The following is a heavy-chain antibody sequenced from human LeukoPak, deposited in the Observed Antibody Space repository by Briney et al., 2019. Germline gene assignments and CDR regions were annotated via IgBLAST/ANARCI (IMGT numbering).Heavy chain of an antibody. Sequence: GESLQISCHGSAYSFTTYSTGWVRQMPRKGLEWMGIIYPDDSDTKYSPSFQGQVTISADKSISTAYLQWSSLKASDTAMYYCARPPYTSSSDAFDIWGQGTMVTVSS. J-gene: IGHJ3*02. CDR2: IYPDDSDT. CDR3: ARPPYTSSSDAFDI. D-gene: IGHD6-13*01. V-gene: IGHV5-51*01. CDR1: AYSFTTYS.